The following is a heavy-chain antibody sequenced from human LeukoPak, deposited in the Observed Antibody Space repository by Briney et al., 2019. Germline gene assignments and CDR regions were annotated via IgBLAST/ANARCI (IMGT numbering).Heavy chain of an antibody. V-gene: IGHV1-24*01. CDR1: GYTLTELS. CDR3: ARSTGSYNWFDP. D-gene: IGHD2-2*01. J-gene: IGHJ5*02. Sequence: ASVKVSCKVSGYTLTELSMHWVRQAPGKWLQWMGGFDPEDGETIYAQKFQGRVTMTEDTSTDTAYMELSSLRSEDTAVYYCARSTGSYNWFDPWGQGTLVTVSS. CDR2: FDPEDGET.